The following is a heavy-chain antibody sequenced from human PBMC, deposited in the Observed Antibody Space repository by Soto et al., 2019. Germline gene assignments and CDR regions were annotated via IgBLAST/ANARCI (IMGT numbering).Heavy chain of an antibody. J-gene: IGHJ5*02. D-gene: IGHD6-13*01. CDR2: IKQDGSEK. CDR3: ARVPPDSSSWYPKWFDP. Sequence: PGGSLRLSCAASGFTFSSYWMSWVRQAPGKGLEWVANIKQDGSEKYYVDSVKGRFTISRDNAKNSLYLQMNSLRAEDTAVYYCARVPPDSSSWYPKWFDPWGQGTLVTVSS. V-gene: IGHV3-7*05. CDR1: GFTFSSYW.